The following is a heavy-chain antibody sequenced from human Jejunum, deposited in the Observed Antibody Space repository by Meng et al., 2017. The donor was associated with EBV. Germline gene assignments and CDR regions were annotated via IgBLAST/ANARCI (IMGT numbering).Heavy chain of an antibody. CDR1: GDTFTRYY. CDR2: INPTGDST. Sequence: QVQLVQSGAEVKQPGASVKVSCKVSGDTFTRYYMHWVRQAPGQGLEWMGIINPTGDSTTYAEKFQGRLTMTRDSSTTTAYMELSSLRSEDTAVYYCTGGMTIRQNWFDPWGQGTLVTVSS. V-gene: IGHV1-46*01. D-gene: IGHD5-24*01. J-gene: IGHJ5*02. CDR3: TGGMTIRQNWFDP.